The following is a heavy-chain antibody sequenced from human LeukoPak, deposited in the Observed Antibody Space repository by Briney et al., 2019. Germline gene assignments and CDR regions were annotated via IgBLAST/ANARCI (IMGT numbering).Heavy chain of an antibody. Sequence: PGGSLRLSCAASGFTLSSYDMHWVRQATGKGLEWVSAIGTAGDTYYPGSVKGRFTISRENVKNSLYLQMNSLRAGDTAVYYCATGPITMVRGVIIMVYWGQGTLVTVSS. CDR2: IGTAGDT. CDR1: GFTLSSYD. J-gene: IGHJ4*02. V-gene: IGHV3-13*01. D-gene: IGHD3-10*01. CDR3: ATGPITMVRGVIIMVY.